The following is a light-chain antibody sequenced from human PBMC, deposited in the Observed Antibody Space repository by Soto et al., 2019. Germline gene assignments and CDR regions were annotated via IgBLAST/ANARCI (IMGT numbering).Light chain of an antibody. CDR3: QQYNNWPLT. CDR1: QYINTR. CDR2: GAS. Sequence: EIVLTQSPATLSSFPGDRVTLSCRASQYINTRLAWYQHRPGQAPRLLIYGASSRATGIPARFSGSGSGTDFTLTISSLQSEDFAVYYCQQYNNWPLTFGGGTKVDIK. V-gene: IGKV3-15*01. J-gene: IGKJ4*01.